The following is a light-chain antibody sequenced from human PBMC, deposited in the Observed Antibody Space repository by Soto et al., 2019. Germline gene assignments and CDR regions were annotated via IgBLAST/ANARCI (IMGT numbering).Light chain of an antibody. V-gene: IGKV1-5*03. J-gene: IGKJ1*01. Sequence: DIQLTQSPSTLSASVGDRVTITCRASQNIGSRLAWYQQKPGKAPKLLIYGASSLETGVPSRFSGSGSGTQFTLTISSLQPDDFATYYCQQYDSWTFGQGT. CDR1: QNIGSR. CDR2: GAS. CDR3: QQYDSWT.